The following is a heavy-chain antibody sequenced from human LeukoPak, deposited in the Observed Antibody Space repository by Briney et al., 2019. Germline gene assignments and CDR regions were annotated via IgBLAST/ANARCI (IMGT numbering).Heavy chain of an antibody. CDR1: GFTFSTYW. V-gene: IGHV3-30*18. D-gene: IGHD6-19*01. CDR3: AKEEKWLADSYGLDV. Sequence: GGSLRLSCSASGFTFSTYWMSWVRQAPGKGLEWVAVISYDGSNKDYGDSVKGRFTISRDNSKNTLDLQMNSLRAEDTAVYYCAKEEKWLADSYGLDVWGQGTTVTVSS. CDR2: ISYDGSNK. J-gene: IGHJ6*02.